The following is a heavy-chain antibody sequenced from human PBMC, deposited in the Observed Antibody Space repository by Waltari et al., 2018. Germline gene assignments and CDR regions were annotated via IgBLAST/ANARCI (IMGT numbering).Heavy chain of an antibody. CDR2: IYHSGST. CDR3: ARGSKSVAGTN. CDR1: GYSISSGYY. V-gene: IGHV4-38-2*01. J-gene: IGHJ4*02. Sequence: QVQLQASGPGLVKPSETLSLTCAVSGYSISSGYYWGWIRQPPGKGLEWIGSIYHSGSTYYNPSLKSRVTISVDTSKNQFSLKLSSVTAADTAVYYCARGSKSVAGTNWGQGTLVTVSS. D-gene: IGHD6-19*01.